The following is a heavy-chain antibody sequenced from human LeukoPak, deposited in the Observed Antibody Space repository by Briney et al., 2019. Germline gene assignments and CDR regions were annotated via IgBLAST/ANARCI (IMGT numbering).Heavy chain of an antibody. D-gene: IGHD3-22*01. CDR2: INHSGST. V-gene: IGHV4-34*01. Sequence: PSETLSLTCAVYGGSFSGYYWSWIRQPPGKGLEWIGEINHSGSTNYNPSLKSRVTISVDTSKNQFSLKLNSVTAADTAMYYCARESYYDSSGYSHDAFDIWGQGTMVTVSS. CDR1: GGSFSGYY. J-gene: IGHJ3*02. CDR3: ARESYYDSSGYSHDAFDI.